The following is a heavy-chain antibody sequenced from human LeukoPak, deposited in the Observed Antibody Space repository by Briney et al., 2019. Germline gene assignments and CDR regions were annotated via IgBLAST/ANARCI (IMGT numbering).Heavy chain of an antibody. Sequence: SETLSLTCAVYGGSFSGYYWSWIRQPPGKGLEWIGEINHSGSTNYNPSLKSRVTISVDTSKNQFSLKLSSVTAADTAVYYCARIVLRFLEWLPDYGMDVWGQGTTVTVSS. CDR2: INHSGST. V-gene: IGHV4-34*01. J-gene: IGHJ6*02. CDR1: GGSFSGYY. D-gene: IGHD3-3*01. CDR3: ARIVLRFLEWLPDYGMDV.